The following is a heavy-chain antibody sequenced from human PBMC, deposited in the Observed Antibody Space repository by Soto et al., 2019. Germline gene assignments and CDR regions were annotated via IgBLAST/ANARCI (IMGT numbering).Heavy chain of an antibody. Sequence: EFLKIACKGSGYSFVSYWIAWVRQIPGKGLEWMGSIYPGDSDTTYSPSIQGQVTISADKSSTTVYLQWNTLKASDTAMYYCAKTDGYEVEYWGQGTQVTVSS. V-gene: IGHV5-51*01. CDR2: IYPGDSDT. J-gene: IGHJ4*02. D-gene: IGHD5-18*01. CDR1: GYSFVSYW. CDR3: AKTDGYEVEY.